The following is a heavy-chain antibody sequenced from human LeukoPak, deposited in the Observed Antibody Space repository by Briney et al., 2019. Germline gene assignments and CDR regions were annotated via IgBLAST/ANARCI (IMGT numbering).Heavy chain of an antibody. J-gene: IGHJ4*02. D-gene: IGHD3-16*02. V-gene: IGHV1-8*02. Sequence: GASVKVSCKASGYTFTGYYMHWVRQAPGQGLEWMGWINPNSGNTGYAQKFQGRVTMTRNTSISTAYMELSSLRSEDTAVYYCARGYYDYVWGSYRPFDYWGQGTLVTVSS. CDR1: GYTFTGYY. CDR2: INPNSGNT. CDR3: ARGYYDYVWGSYRPFDY.